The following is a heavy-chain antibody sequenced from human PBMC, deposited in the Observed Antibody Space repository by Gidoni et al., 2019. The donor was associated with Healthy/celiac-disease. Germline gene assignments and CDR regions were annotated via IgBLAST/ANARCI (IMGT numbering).Heavy chain of an antibody. J-gene: IGHJ5*02. CDR2: TYYRSKWYN. V-gene: IGHV6-1*01. Sequence: QVPLQQSGPGLVKPSQTLSLTFAISGDSVSINSAPWNWISHSPSRGLEWLGRTYYRSKWYNDYAVSVKSRITINPDTAKNQFSLQLNSVTPEDTAVYYCARSVAIYNWNFVAWFDPWGQGTLVTVSS. D-gene: IGHD1-7*01. CDR1: GDSVSINSAP. CDR3: ARSVAIYNWNFVAWFDP.